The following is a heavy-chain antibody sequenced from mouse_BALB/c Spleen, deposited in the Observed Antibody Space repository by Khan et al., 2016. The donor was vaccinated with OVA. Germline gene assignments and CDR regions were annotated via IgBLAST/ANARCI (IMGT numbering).Heavy chain of an antibody. Sequence: VQLKESGPELMKPGASVNISCKASGYSFTSYYIHWVKQSHGKSLEWIGYIDPFNGGTDYNQKFKGKATLTVDKSSSTAYMHLSSLSSEDSVVSYCARRTFGYWGQGTLVTVSA. V-gene: IGHV1S135*01. CDR1: GYSFTSYY. CDR2: IDPFNGGT. J-gene: IGHJ3*01. CDR3: ARRTFGY.